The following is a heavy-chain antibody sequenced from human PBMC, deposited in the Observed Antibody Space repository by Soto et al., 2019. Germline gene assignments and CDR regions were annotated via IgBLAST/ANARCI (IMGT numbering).Heavy chain of an antibody. Sequence: PGGSLRLSCAASGFSFTTDVMHWVRQAPGKGLEWVAVISHDGSYKYYGDAVKGRFTISRDTSKNAVYLEMNSLRPEDTAVYYCAKGPLAIVGTTLPRDAFNIWGQGTMVTVSS. CDR2: ISHDGSYK. CDR1: GFSFTTDV. D-gene: IGHD1-26*01. V-gene: IGHV3-30*18. CDR3: AKGPLAIVGTTLPRDAFNI. J-gene: IGHJ3*02.